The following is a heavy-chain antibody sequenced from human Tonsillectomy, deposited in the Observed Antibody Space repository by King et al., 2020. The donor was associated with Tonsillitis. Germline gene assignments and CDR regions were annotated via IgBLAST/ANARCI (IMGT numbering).Heavy chain of an antibody. CDR3: ASNLAELDY. V-gene: IGHV3-23*04. CDR2: ISGSGGNT. D-gene: IGHD1-7*01. CDR1: GFTFSSYA. Sequence: VQLVESGGGLVQPGGSLRLSCAASGFTFSSYAMNWVQAPGKGLEWVSAISGSGGNTYYADSVKGRFTISRDNSKNTLYLQMNSLRAEDTAVYYCASNLAELDYWGQGTLVTVSS. J-gene: IGHJ4*02.